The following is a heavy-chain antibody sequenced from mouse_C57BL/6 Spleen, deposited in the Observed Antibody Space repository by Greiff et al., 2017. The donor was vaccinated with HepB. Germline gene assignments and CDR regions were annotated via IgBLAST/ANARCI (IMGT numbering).Heavy chain of an antibody. V-gene: IGHV2-2*01. Sequence: VKLMESGPGLVQPSQSLSITCTVSGFSLTSYGVHWVRQSPGKGLEWLGVIWSGGSTDYNAAFISRLSISKDNSKSQVFFKMNSLQADDTAIYYCARKRKLGYYAMDYWGQGTSVTVSS. J-gene: IGHJ4*01. CDR2: IWSGGST. CDR1: GFSLTSYG. D-gene: IGHD4-1*01. CDR3: ARKRKLGYYAMDY.